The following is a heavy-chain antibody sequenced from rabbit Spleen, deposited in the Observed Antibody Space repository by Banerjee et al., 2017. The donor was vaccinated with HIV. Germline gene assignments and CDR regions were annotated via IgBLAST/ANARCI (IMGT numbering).Heavy chain of an antibody. CDR3: ARDLITVIGWNFNL. D-gene: IGHD1-1*01. J-gene: IGHJ4*01. Sequence: QSLEESGGDLVKPGASLTLTCTASGFSFSSGYYMCWVRQAPGKGLEWIACIGAGSGTTYYASWAKGRFTISKTSSTTVTLQMTSLTAADTATYFCARDLITVIGWNFNLWGPGTLVTVS. V-gene: IGHV1S40*01. CDR1: GFSFSSGYY. CDR2: IGAGSGTT.